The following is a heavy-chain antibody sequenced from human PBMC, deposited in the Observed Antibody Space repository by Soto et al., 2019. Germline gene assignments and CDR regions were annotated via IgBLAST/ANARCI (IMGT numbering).Heavy chain of an antibody. J-gene: IGHJ4*02. CDR1: GFTVSSNY. D-gene: IGHD2-15*01. Sequence: GGSLRLSCAASGFTVSSNYMSWVRQAPGKGLEWVSVIYSGGSTYYADSVKGRFTISRHNSRNTLYPQMNSLRAEDTAVYYCARNSPAGFSHYWGQGTLVTVSS. V-gene: IGHV3-53*04. CDR3: ARNSPAGFSHY. CDR2: IYSGGST.